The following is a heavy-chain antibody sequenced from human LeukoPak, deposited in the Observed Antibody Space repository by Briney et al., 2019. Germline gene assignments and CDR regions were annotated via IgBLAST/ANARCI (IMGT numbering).Heavy chain of an antibody. D-gene: IGHD3-10*01. CDR1: GFTISVNS. V-gene: IGHV3-53*01. CDR3: ARHSGSGLIHP. Sequence: GGSLRLSCAASGFTISVNSMIWVRQAPGKGLECVSIIDNGGTTYYPDSVKGRFTISRDNSENTLPLQMNSLRAEDTAFYYCARHSGSGLIHPWGQGTLVTVSS. J-gene: IGHJ5*02. CDR2: IDNGGTT.